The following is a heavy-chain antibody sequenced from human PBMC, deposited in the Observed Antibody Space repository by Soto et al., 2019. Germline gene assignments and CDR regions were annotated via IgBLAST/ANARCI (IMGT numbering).Heavy chain of an antibody. Sequence: VKVSCKASGYTFTSYYMHWVRQAPGQGLEWMGIINPSGGSTSYAQKFQGRVTMTRDTSTSTVYMELSSLRPEDTAVYYCAMDSAARGYYYGMDVWGQGTTVTVSS. CDR1: GYTFTSYY. D-gene: IGHD5-18*01. CDR3: AMDSAARGYYYGMDV. V-gene: IGHV1-46*01. CDR2: INPSGGST. J-gene: IGHJ6*02.